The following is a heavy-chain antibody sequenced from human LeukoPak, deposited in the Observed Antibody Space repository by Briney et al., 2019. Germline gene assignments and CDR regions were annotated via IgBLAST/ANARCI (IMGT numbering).Heavy chain of an antibody. J-gene: IGHJ3*02. CDR2: ISSSGSTI. V-gene: IGHV3-48*04. D-gene: IGHD1-7*01. Sequence: PGGSLRLSCAASGFTFSSYSMNWVRQAPGKGLEWVSYISSSGSTIYYADSVKGRFTISRDNAKNSLYLQMNSLRAEDTAVYYCARKGTPGDAFDIWGQGTMVTVSS. CDR1: GFTFSSYS. CDR3: ARKGTPGDAFDI.